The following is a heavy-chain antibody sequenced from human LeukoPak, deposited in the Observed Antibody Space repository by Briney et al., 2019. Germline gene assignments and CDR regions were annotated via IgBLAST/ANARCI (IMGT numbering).Heavy chain of an antibody. CDR2: ISYDGSNK. J-gene: IGHJ4*02. CDR3: AKDGQYQLLLYYFDY. D-gene: IGHD2-2*01. V-gene: IGHV3-30*18. CDR1: GFTFSSYG. Sequence: PGGSLRPSCAASGFTFSSYGMHWVRQAPGKELEWVAVISYDGSNKYYADSVKGRFTISRDNSKNTLYLQMNSLRAEDTAVYYCAKDGQYQLLLYYFDYWGQGTLVTVSS.